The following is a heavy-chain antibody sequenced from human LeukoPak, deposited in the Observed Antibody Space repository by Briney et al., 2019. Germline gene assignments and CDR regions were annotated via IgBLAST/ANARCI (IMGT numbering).Heavy chain of an antibody. V-gene: IGHV1-69*01. J-gene: IGHJ5*02. CDR1: GGTFSSYA. CDR2: IIPIFGTA. Sequence: ASVKVSCKASGGTFSSYAISWVRQAPGQGLEWMGGIIPIFGTANYAQKFQGRVTITADESTSTAYMELSSLRSEDTAVYYCARDLGSSSSGEIHRWGQGTLVTVSS. D-gene: IGHD6-6*01. CDR3: ARDLGSSSSGEIHR.